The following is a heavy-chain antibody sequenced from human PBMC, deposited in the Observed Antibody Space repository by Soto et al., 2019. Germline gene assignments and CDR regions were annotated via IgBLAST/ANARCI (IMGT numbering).Heavy chain of an antibody. Sequence: EVQLVESGGGLVQPGGSLRLSCAISEFTFSTYWMTWVRQAPGKGLEWVANIKQDGGEKNYLESVRGRFIISRDNAKKSLYLEMNSLRAEDTAVYYCAGGSVWESDSWGQGTLVTVSA. V-gene: IGHV3-7*05. J-gene: IGHJ4*02. CDR1: EFTFSTYW. CDR2: IKQDGGEK. CDR3: AGGSVWESDS. D-gene: IGHD1-26*01.